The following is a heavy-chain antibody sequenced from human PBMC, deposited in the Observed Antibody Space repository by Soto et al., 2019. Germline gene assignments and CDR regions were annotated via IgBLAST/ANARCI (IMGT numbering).Heavy chain of an antibody. CDR2: IIPIFGTA. D-gene: IGHD3-22*01. CDR3: ARGHVNYYDSSGLYYLDY. CDR1: GGSFSSSA. V-gene: IGHV1-69*13. J-gene: IGHJ4*02. Sequence: SVKVSCKASGGSFSSSAISWVLQAPGQGLEWMGGIIPIFGTANYAQKFQGRVTITADESTSTAYMELSSLRSEDTAVYYCARGHVNYYDSSGLYYLDYWGQGTLVTVSS.